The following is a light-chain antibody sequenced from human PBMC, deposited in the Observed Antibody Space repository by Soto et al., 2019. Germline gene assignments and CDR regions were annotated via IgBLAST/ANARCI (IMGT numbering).Light chain of an antibody. CDR2: DVS. J-gene: IGLJ1*01. Sequence: QSALTQPASVSGSPGQSITISCTGTSSDIGGYNYVSWYHQLPGKVPKLIIYDVSNRPSGVSDRFSGSKSGNAASLTISGRQAEDEADYYCSSYTSTSTLYVFGTGTKVTVL. CDR1: SSDIGGYNY. CDR3: SSYTSTSTLYV. V-gene: IGLV2-14*03.